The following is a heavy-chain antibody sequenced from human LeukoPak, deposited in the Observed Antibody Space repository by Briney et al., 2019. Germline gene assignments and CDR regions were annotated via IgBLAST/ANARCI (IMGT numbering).Heavy chain of an antibody. CDR1: GFTFSSYS. CDR2: ISSSSSTI. J-gene: IGHJ4*02. CDR3: AKDIHLKIAAYDY. V-gene: IGHV3-48*01. D-gene: IGHD6-13*01. Sequence: PGGSLRLSCAASGFTFSSYSVNWVRQAPGKGLEWVSYISSSSSTIYYADSVKGRFTISRDNSKNTLYLQMNSLRAEDTAVYYCAKDIHLKIAAYDYWGQGTLVTVSS.